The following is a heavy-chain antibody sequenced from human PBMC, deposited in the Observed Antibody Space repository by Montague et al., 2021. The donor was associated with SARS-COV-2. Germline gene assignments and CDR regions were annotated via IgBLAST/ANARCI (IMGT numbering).Heavy chain of an antibody. J-gene: IGHJ2*01. CDR1: GFSLSTSGMC. D-gene: IGHD3-10*01. CDR2: IDWDDDK. Sequence: PALVKPTQTLTLTCTFSGFSLSTSGMCVSWIRRPPGKALEWLARIDWDDDKYYSTSLKTRLTISKDTSKNQVALTMTNMDPVDTATYYCARTYGSGRGFDLWGRGTLVTVSS. CDR3: ARTYGSGRGFDL. V-gene: IGHV2-70*11.